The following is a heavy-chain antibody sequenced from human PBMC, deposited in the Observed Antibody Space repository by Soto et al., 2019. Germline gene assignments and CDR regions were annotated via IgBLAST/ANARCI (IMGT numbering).Heavy chain of an antibody. J-gene: IGHJ4*02. D-gene: IGHD4-17*01. V-gene: IGHV4-34*01. CDR1: GGSFSGYY. CDR3: ARGGMTTVTQFDY. CDR2: INHSGST. Sequence: QVQLQQWGAGLLKPSETLSLTCAVYGGSFSGYYWSWIRQPPGKGLEWIGEINHSGSTNYNPSLKSRVTISVDTSKNQFSLKLSSVTAADTAVYYCARGGMTTVTQFDYWCQGTLVAVSS.